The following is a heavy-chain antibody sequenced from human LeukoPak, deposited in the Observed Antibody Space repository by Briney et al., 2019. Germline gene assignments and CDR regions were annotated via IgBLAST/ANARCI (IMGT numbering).Heavy chain of an antibody. Sequence: PSETLSLTCTVSGGSISSSGYYWGWVRQPPGKGLGWIGSIYYSGSTYYNPSLKSRVTISIDTSKNQFSLKLSSVTAADTAVYYCARALSGWYVDAFDLWGQGTMVTVSS. J-gene: IGHJ3*01. CDR3: ARALSGWYVDAFDL. V-gene: IGHV4-39*07. CDR1: GGSISSSGYY. D-gene: IGHD6-19*01. CDR2: IYYSGST.